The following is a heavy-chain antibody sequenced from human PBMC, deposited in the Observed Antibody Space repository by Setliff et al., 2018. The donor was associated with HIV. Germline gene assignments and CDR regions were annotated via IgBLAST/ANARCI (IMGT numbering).Heavy chain of an antibody. CDR3: TTRGTWDYRDYFDY. J-gene: IGHJ4*02. Sequence: GESLKISCKGSGYSFSNYWIGWVRQMPGKGLEWMGIIFPGDSDTRYSPSFQGQVTISADKSISTAYLQWSSLKASDTAVYYCTTRGTWDYRDYFDYWGQGTLVTVSS. CDR1: GYSFSNYW. V-gene: IGHV5-51*01. CDR2: IFPGDSDT. D-gene: IGHD1-26*01.